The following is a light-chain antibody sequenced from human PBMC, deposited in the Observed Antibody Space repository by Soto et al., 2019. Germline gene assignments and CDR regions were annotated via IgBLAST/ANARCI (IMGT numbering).Light chain of an antibody. V-gene: IGKV3-11*01. CDR1: QSVRSS. Sequence: EIVLTQSPATLSLSPWERATLSCRATQSVRSSLAWYLQQPGQTPRLLIYDGSNRATGVPARFSGSGSGTDHTLTISSLEPEDSAVYYCQQRSNWPITFGQGTRLEI. CDR2: DGS. J-gene: IGKJ5*01. CDR3: QQRSNWPIT.